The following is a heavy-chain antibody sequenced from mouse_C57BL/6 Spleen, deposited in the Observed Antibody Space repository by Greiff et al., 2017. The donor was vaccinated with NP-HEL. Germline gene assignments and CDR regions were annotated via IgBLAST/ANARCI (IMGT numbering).Heavy chain of an antibody. CDR2: INPGSGGT. D-gene: IGHD2-12*01. CDR1: GYAFTNYL. J-gene: IGHJ4*01. Sequence: VKLMESGAELVRPGTSVKVSCKASGYAFTNYLIEWVKQRPGQGLEWIGVINPGSGGTNYNEKFKGKATLTADESSSTAYMQLSSLTSEDSAVYFCARKDDRNYYAMDYWGQGTSVTVSS. V-gene: IGHV1-54*01. CDR3: ARKDDRNYYAMDY.